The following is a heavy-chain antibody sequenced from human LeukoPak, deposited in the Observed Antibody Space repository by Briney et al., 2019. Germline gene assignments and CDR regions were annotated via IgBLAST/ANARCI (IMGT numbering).Heavy chain of an antibody. Sequence: GGSLRLSCAASGFTFSDYYMSWIRQAPGKGLEWVSYISSSGSTIYYADSVKGRFTISRDNAKNSLYLQMNSLRAEDTAVYYCARDGEAARLDPMSFGGTIDYWGQGTLVTVSS. D-gene: IGHD6-6*01. CDR3: ARDGEAARLDPMSFGGTIDY. J-gene: IGHJ4*02. CDR2: ISSSGSTI. CDR1: GFTFSDYY. V-gene: IGHV3-11*04.